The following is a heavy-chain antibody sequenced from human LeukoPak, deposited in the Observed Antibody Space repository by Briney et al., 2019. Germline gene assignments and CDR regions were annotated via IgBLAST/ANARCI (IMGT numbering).Heavy chain of an antibody. D-gene: IGHD5-12*01. CDR3: AKDKEYSGFGPILSGYYYGMDV. CDR2: ICWDGGST. CDR1: GFTFDDYA. Sequence: PGGSLRLSCAASGFTFDDYAMHWVRQAPGKGLEWVSLICWDGGSTYYADSVKGRFTISRDNSRHTLYLQMNSLGAEDTALYYCAKDKEYSGFGPILSGYYYGMDVWGKGTTVTVSS. V-gene: IGHV3-43D*04. J-gene: IGHJ6*04.